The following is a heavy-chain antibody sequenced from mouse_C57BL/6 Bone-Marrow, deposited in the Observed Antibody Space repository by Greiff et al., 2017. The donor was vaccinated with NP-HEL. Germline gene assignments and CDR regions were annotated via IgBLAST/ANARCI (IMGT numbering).Heavy chain of an antibody. CDR3: ASYYLTLYYAMDY. V-gene: IGHV1-81*01. CDR2: IYPRSGNT. J-gene: IGHJ4*01. CDR1: GYTFTSCG. Sequence: QVQLKESGAELARPGASVKLSCKASGYTFTSCGISWVKQRTGQGLEWIGEIYPRSGNTYYNEKFKGKATLTADKSSSTAYMELRSLTSEDSAVYFCASYYLTLYYAMDYWGQGTSVTVSS. D-gene: IGHD1-1*01.